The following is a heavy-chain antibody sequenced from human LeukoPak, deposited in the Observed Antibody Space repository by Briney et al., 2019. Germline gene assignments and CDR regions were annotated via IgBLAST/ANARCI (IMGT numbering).Heavy chain of an antibody. Sequence: AASLKVSCKASGYTFTDYDMHWVRQAPGQGLEWLGWINPNSGGTNYAQKFQGRVTMTRDTSISTAYMELSRLRSDDTAVYYCARLDYFDSSAYYGGEGFDYWGQGTLVTVSS. D-gene: IGHD3-22*01. CDR1: GYTFTDYD. J-gene: IGHJ4*02. CDR2: INPNSGGT. V-gene: IGHV1-2*02. CDR3: ARLDYFDSSAYYGGEGFDY.